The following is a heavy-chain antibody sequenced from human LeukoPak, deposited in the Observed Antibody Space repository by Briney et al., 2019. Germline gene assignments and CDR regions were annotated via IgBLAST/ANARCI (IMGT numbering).Heavy chain of an antibody. CDR2: ISYDGSNK. J-gene: IGHJ6*02. V-gene: IGHV3-30*14. Sequence: AGGSLRLSCAASGFTFSSYAMHWVRQAPGKGLEWVAVISYDGSNKYYADSVKGRFTISRHNSKNTLYLQMNSLRAEDTAVYYCARFPSYYYGMDVWGQGTTVTVSS. CDR3: ARFPSYYYGMDV. CDR1: GFTFSSYA.